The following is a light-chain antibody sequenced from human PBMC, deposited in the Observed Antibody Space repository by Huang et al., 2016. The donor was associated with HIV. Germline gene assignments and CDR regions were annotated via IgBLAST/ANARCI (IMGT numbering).Light chain of an antibody. J-gene: IGKJ1*01. Sequence: EIVLTQSPGTLSLSPGERATLSCRASQSLSNSYLAWYQQKPGQAPRLLIYAASSRATGIPDRVSGSGSGTDFTLTISRLEPEDFAVYYCQQYAGSPLTFGQGTKVEIK. CDR1: QSLSNSY. CDR2: AAS. CDR3: QQYAGSPLT. V-gene: IGKV3-20*01.